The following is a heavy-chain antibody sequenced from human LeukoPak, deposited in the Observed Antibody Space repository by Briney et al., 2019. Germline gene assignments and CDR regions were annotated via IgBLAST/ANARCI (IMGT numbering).Heavy chain of an antibody. CDR3: ARGGSWKNLVFYYYYYMDV. CDR2: MNPNSGNT. V-gene: IGHV1-8*03. J-gene: IGHJ6*03. Sequence: ASVKVSCKASGYTFTSYDINWVRQATGQGLEWMGWMNPNSGNTGYAQKFQGRVTITRNTSISTAHMELSSLRSEDTAVYYCARGGSWKNLVFYYYYYMDVWGKGTTVTVSS. D-gene: IGHD6-13*01. CDR1: GYTFTSYD.